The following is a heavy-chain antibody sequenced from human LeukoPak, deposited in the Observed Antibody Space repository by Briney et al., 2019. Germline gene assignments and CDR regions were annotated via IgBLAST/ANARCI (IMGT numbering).Heavy chain of an antibody. CDR3: ARGRGAARLDY. Sequence: SETLSLTCAVYGGSFSGYYWSWIRQPPGKGLEWIGEISHSGSTNYNPSLKSRVTISVDTSKNQFSLKLSSVTAADTAVYYCARGRGAARLDYWGQGTLVTVSS. J-gene: IGHJ4*02. CDR2: ISHSGST. D-gene: IGHD6-6*01. CDR1: GGSFSGYY. V-gene: IGHV4-34*01.